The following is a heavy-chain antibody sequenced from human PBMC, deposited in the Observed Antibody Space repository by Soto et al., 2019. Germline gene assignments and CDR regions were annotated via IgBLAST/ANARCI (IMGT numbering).Heavy chain of an antibody. J-gene: IGHJ2*01. CDR2: ISSSSSYI. Sequence: EVQLVESGGGLVKPGGSLRLSCAASGFTFSSYSMNWVRQAPGKGLEWVSSISSSSSYIYYADSVKGRFTISRDNAKNSLYLQMNSLRAEDTAVYYCARVIDYGTQSSWPNWYFDLLGRGTLVTVSS. CDR3: ARVIDYGTQSSWPNWYFDL. CDR1: GFTFSSYS. V-gene: IGHV3-21*01. D-gene: IGHD6-13*01.